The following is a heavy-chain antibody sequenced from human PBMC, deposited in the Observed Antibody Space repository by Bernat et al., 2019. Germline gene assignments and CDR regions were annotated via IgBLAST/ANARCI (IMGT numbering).Heavy chain of an antibody. CDR1: GFTFRNYG. Sequence: QEQLVESGGGVVQPGMSLRLSCAASGFTFRNYGMHWVRQAPGKGLEWVAVIWYDGSNKYYADSVKGRFTFSRDNSKNMVYLQMNSLTVEDTAVYYCVRDRQWGPRWYFDLWGQGTMVTVSS. V-gene: IGHV3-33*01. J-gene: IGHJ3*01. CDR3: VRDRQWGPRWYFDL. CDR2: IWYDGSNK. D-gene: IGHD2-15*01.